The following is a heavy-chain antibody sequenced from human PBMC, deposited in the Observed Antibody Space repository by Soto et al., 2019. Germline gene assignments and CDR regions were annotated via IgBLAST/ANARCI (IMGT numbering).Heavy chain of an antibody. CDR2: IKSKTDGGTT. D-gene: IGHD4-17*01. CDR1: GFTFSNAW. V-gene: IGHV3-15*07. Sequence: EVQLVESGGGLVKPGGSLRLSCAASGFTFSNAWMNWVRQAPGKGLEWVGRIKSKTDGGTTDYAAPVKGRFTISRDDSKNTLYLQMNSLKTEDTAVYYCTSLIGVTTVTTNFDCWGQGTLVTVSS. CDR3: TSLIGVTTVTTNFDC. J-gene: IGHJ4*02.